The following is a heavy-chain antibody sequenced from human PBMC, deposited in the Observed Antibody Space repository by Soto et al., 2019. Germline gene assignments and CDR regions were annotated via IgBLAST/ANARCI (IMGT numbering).Heavy chain of an antibody. Sequence: GGSLRLSCAASGFTFSGSAMHWVRQASGKGLEWVGRVRSKANSYATAYAASVKGRFTISRDDSKNTAYLQMNSLKTEDTAVYYCTRVTARPNDYWGQGTLVTVSS. CDR1: GFTFSGSA. CDR2: VRSKANSYAT. J-gene: IGHJ4*02. D-gene: IGHD5-18*01. V-gene: IGHV3-73*01. CDR3: TRVTARPNDY.